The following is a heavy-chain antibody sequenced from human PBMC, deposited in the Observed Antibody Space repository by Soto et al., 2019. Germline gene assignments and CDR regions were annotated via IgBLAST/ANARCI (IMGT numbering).Heavy chain of an antibody. D-gene: IGHD3-10*01. CDR3: AHRLGYYGSGSYYYFDY. V-gene: IGHV2-5*02. J-gene: IGHJ4*02. CDR1: GFSLSTSGVG. CDR2: IYWDADK. Sequence: QITLKDSGPPLVKPTQTLTLTCTFSGFSLSTSGVGVGWIRQPPGKALEWLALIYWDADKRYSPSLKSRLTITKDNSKNQVVITMTNTAPVDTATYYCAHRLGYYGSGSYYYFDYWGQGTLVTVSS.